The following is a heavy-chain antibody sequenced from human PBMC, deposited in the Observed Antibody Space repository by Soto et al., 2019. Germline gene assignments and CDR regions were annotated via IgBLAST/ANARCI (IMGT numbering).Heavy chain of an antibody. CDR2: VSSSSSYI. CDR1: GFTFSSYS. V-gene: IGHV3-21*01. D-gene: IGHD3-22*01. CDR3: ARTGDSSGSWPRY. J-gene: IGHJ4*02. Sequence: EVQLVQSGGGLVKPGGSLRLSCAASGFTFSSYSMNWVRQAPGKGLEWVSSVSSSSSYIYYADSLKGRFTISRDNAKNSLYRQMNSLRVEDTAVYYCARTGDSSGSWPRYWGQGTLVTVSS.